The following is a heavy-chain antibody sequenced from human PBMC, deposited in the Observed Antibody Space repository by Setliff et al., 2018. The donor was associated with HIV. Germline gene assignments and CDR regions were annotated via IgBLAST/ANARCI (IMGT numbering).Heavy chain of an antibody. D-gene: IGHD3-22*01. J-gene: IGHJ6*03. CDR3: ARAADSYDTTNYHFTYYYYMDV. Sequence: GASVKVSCKASGYTFTSYAIHWVRQAPGQSLEWMGWINAGYGNTKYSQKFQGRVTITRDASASTAYMELSSLRPEDTAVYYCARAADSYDTTNYHFTYYYYMDVWGKGTTVTVSS. CDR2: INAGYGNT. CDR1: GYTFTSYA. V-gene: IGHV1-3*01.